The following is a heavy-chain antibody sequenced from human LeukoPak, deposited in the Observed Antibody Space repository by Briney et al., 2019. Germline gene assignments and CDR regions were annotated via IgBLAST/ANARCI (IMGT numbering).Heavy chain of an antibody. V-gene: IGHV3-21*01. D-gene: IGHD6-13*01. J-gene: IGHJ5*02. CDR3: ARDYLLEAGNWFDP. CDR2: ISSSSSYI. Sequence: GGSLRLSCAASGFTFSSYSMNWVRQAPGKGLEWVSSISSSSSYIYYADSVKGRFTISRDNAKYSLYPQMNSLRAEDTAVYYCARDYLLEAGNWFDPWGQGTLVTVSS. CDR1: GFTFSSYS.